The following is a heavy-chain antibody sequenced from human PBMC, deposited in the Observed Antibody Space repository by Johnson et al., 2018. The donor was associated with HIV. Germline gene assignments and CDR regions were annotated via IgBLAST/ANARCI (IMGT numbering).Heavy chain of an antibody. CDR3: AGGFYYGSGSYHGAFDI. Sequence: QVQLVESGGGVVQPGRSLRLSCAASGFTFSSYAMHWVRQAPGKGLEWVAVISYDGGNKYYADSVKGRFTISRDNAKNSLFLQMNSLRAEDTAVYYCAGGFYYGSGSYHGAFDIWGQGTMVTVSS. D-gene: IGHD3-10*01. J-gene: IGHJ3*02. CDR2: ISYDGGNK. V-gene: IGHV3-30-3*01. CDR1: GFTFSSYA.